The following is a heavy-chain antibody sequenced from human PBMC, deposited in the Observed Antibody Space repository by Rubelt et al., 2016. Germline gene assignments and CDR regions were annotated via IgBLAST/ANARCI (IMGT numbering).Heavy chain of an antibody. CDR3: ARPGSYNWNERDY. D-gene: IGHD1-1*01. CDR2: IDPSDSYT. Sequence: ISWVRQMPGKGLEWMGRIDPSDSYTNYSPSFQGHVTISADKSISTAYLQWSSLEASDTAMYYCARPGSYNWNERDYWGQGTLVTVSS. V-gene: IGHV5-10-1*01. J-gene: IGHJ4*02.